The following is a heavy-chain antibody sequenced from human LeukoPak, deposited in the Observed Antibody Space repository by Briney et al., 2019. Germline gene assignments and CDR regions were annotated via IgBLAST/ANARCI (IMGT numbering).Heavy chain of an antibody. J-gene: IGHJ2*01. D-gene: IGHD1-26*01. CDR2: IYMTGST. CDR3: ARDGIGAGSYFDL. Sequence: SETLSLTCTVSGGSISSYYWSWIRQPAGKGLEWIGRIYMTGSTNYNPSLKSRVIMSVDTSKNQFSLKLNSVTAADTAVYYCARDGIGAGSYFDLRGRGTRVTVSS. V-gene: IGHV4-4*07. CDR1: GGSISSYY.